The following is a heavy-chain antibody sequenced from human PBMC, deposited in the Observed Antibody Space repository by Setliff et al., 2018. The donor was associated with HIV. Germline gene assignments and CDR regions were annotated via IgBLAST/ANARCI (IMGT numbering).Heavy chain of an antibody. CDR2: ISVDKGDT. CDR3: ARVWGGYGGNSFYFDQ. V-gene: IGHV1-18*01. Sequence: ASVKVSCKASGYTFISYGITWVRQAPGQGLEWMGWISVDKGDTNYAQKLQGRVTMTTDTSTSTAYMELRSLRSGDTAVYYCARVWGGYGGNSFYFDQWGQGTLVTVSS. CDR1: GYTFISYG. J-gene: IGHJ4*02. D-gene: IGHD5-12*01.